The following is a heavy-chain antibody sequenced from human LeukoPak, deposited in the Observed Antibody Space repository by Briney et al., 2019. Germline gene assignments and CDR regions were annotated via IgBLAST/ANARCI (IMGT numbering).Heavy chain of an antibody. J-gene: IGHJ4*02. CDR2: ISGSGDNT. D-gene: IGHD3-22*01. CDR1: GFTFSSYS. CDR3: AKGSYYDSSGSFYFDY. V-gene: IGHV3-23*01. Sequence: GGSLRLSCAASGFTFSSYSMNWVRQAPGKGLEWVSGISGSGDNTYYADSVKGRFTISRDNSKNTLYVQANSLGTEDTAAYYCAKGSYYDSSGSFYFDYWGQGTLVTASS.